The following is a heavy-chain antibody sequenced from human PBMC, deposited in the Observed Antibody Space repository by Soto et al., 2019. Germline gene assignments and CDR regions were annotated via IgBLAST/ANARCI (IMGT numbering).Heavy chain of an antibody. Sequence: EVQLLESGGGFVQPGGSRRLSCAASGFTFSSYGMSWVRQAPGKGLEWVSSINNSGSRTYHADSVNVRFTISRDNSKNTLYLQMNSLRAEDTDVYYCAKARTAQSGTYFPFDYWGQGTLVTVSS. CDR1: GFTFSSYG. CDR3: AKARTAQSGTYFPFDY. J-gene: IGHJ4*02. D-gene: IGHD1-26*01. CDR2: INNSGSRT. V-gene: IGHV3-23*01.